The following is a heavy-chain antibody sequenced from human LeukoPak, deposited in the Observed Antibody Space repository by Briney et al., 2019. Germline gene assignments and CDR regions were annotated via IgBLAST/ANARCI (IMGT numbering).Heavy chain of an antibody. Sequence: SETLSLTCAVYGGSFSGYYWSWIRQPPGKGLEWIGEINHSGSTNYNPSLKSRVTISVDTSKNQFSLKLSSVTAADTTVYYCARGSLPAMVRGVPTLDYWGQGTLVTVSS. CDR2: INHSGST. V-gene: IGHV4-34*01. CDR3: ARGSLPAMVRGVPTLDY. D-gene: IGHD3-10*01. J-gene: IGHJ4*02. CDR1: GGSFSGYY.